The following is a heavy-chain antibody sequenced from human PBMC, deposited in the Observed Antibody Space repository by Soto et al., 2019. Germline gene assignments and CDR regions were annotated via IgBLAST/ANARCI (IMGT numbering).Heavy chain of an antibody. V-gene: IGHV4-30-2*05. CDR3: ASKSSGYYHTFDY. CDR1: GGSISSGGYS. J-gene: IGHJ4*02. D-gene: IGHD3-22*01. CDR2: IYHSGST. Sequence: SETLSLTCAVSGGSISSGGYSWSWIRQPPGKGLEWIGYIYHSGSTYYNPSLKSRVTISVDTSKNQFSLKLSSVTAADTAVYYCASKSSGYYHTFDYWGQGTLVTSPQ.